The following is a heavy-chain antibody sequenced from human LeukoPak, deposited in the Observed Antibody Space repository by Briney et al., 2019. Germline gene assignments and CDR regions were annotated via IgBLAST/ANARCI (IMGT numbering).Heavy chain of an antibody. CDR1: GFTFSSYA. D-gene: IGHD3-16*02. J-gene: IGHJ4*02. CDR2: ISGSGGST. V-gene: IGHV3-23*01. CDR3: ANMPTIMITFGGVIVSA. Sequence: GSLRLSCAASGFTFSSYAMRWVRQAPGKGLEWVSAISGSGGSTYYADSVKGRFTISRDNSKNTLYLQMNSLRAEDTAVYYCANMPTIMITFGGVIVSAWGQGTLVTVSS.